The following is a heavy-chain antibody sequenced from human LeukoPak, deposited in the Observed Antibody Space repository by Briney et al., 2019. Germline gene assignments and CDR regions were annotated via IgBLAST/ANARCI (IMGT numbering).Heavy chain of an antibody. J-gene: IGHJ3*02. CDR3: ARDAGRVLADAFDI. CDR2: ISYDGSNK. V-gene: IGHV3-30*04. CDR1: GFTFSSYP. Sequence: GGSLRLSCAASGFTFSSYPMHWVRQAPGKGLEWVAVISYDGSNKYCADSVKGRFTISRDNSKNTLYLQMNSLRAEDTAVYYCARDAGRVLADAFDIWGQGTMVTVSS.